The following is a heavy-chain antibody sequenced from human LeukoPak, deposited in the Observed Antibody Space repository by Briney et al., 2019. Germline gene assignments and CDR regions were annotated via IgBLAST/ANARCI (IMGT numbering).Heavy chain of an antibody. Sequence: PGGSLRLSCAASGFTFSSYEMNWVRQAPGKGLEWVSYISSSGSTIYYADSVKGRFTISRDNAKNSLYLQMNSLRAEDTAVYYCARVRAYYDFWSGRSGYWGQGTLATVSS. CDR3: ARVRAYYDFWSGRSGY. CDR2: ISSSGSTI. D-gene: IGHD3-3*01. CDR1: GFTFSSYE. V-gene: IGHV3-48*03. J-gene: IGHJ4*02.